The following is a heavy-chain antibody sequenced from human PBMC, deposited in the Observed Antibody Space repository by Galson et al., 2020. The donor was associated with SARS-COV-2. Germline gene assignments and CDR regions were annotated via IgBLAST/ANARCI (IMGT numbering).Heavy chain of an antibody. Sequence: GESLKISCAASGFTFSSYSMNWVRQAPGKGLEWVSSISSSSSYIYYADSVKGRFTISRDNSKNTVYLQMNSLTAEDTAVYYCARREEDNKRRGLEHWGQGILVTVSS. CDR2: ISSSSSYI. V-gene: IGHV3-21*01. CDR1: GFTFSSYS. CDR3: ARREEDNKRRGLEH. J-gene: IGHJ4*02. D-gene: IGHD1-1*01.